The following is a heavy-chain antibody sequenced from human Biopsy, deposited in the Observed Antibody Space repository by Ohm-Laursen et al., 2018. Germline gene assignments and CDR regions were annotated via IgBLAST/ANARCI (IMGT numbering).Heavy chain of an antibody. V-gene: IGHV4-59*08. CDR3: AHGSGSYYKWDF. CDR1: GDSISRSY. CDR2: IFDRGTT. Sequence: PSETLSLTCTLSGDSISRSYWSWIRQSPGKGLEWVGHIFDRGTTNYNPSLKSRVTMSVDTSKKQFSLRMTSVTAADMAVYYCAHGSGSYYKWDFWGRGTLVTVSS. J-gene: IGHJ4*02. D-gene: IGHD3-10*01.